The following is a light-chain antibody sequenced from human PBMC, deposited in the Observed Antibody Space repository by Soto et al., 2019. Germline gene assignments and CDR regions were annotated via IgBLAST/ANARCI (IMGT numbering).Light chain of an antibody. J-gene: IGKJ1*01. V-gene: IGKV3-20*01. Sequence: ETVLTQSPGTLSLSAGERATLSCRASQSVSNNYLAWYQQKPGQAPRLLIYGASNRATGIPDRFSGSGSGTDFTLTISRLEPEDFAVYYCQQYGRSGTLGQGTKVDI. CDR2: GAS. CDR1: QSVSNNY. CDR3: QQYGRSGT.